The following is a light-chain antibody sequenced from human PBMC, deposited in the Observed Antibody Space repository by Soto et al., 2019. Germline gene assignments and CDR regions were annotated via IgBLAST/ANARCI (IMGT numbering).Light chain of an antibody. J-gene: IGLJ1*01. V-gene: IGLV1-40*01. Sequence: QSVLTQPPSVSGAPGQRVTISCTGSSSNIGAGYDVHWFQQLPGSAPKVVIYGDNDRSSGVPDRFSGSKSGTSASLAITGLQAEDEADYYCQSYDSTLSGYVFGTGTKLTVL. CDR3: QSYDSTLSGYV. CDR1: SSNIGAGYD. CDR2: GDN.